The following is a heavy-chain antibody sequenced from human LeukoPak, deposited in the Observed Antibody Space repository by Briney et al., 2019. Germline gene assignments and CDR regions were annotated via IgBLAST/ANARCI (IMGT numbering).Heavy chain of an antibody. Sequence: SETLSLTCTVSGGSISSGGYYWSWTRQPPGKGLEWIGYIYHSGSTYYNPSLKSRVTISVDRSKNQFSLKLSSVTAADTAVYYCARSTEYSSSSDLGYWGQGTLVTVSS. CDR2: IYHSGST. D-gene: IGHD6-6*01. CDR1: GGSISSGGYY. V-gene: IGHV4-30-2*01. J-gene: IGHJ4*02. CDR3: ARSTEYSSSSDLGY.